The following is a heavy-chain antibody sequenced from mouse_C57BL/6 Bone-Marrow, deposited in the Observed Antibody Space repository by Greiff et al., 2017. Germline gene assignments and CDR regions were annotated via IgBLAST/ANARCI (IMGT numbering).Heavy chain of an antibody. CDR3: ARSGHSDY. J-gene: IGHJ2*01. V-gene: IGHV1-54*01. CDR2: INPGSGGT. D-gene: IGHD3-1*01. Sequence: VQLQQSGAELVRPGTSVKVSCKASGYAFTNYLIEWVKQRPGQGLEWIGVINPGSGGTNYNEKFKGKATLTADKSSSTAYMQLSSLTSEDSAVYVCARSGHSDYWGQGTTLTVSS. CDR1: GYAFTNYL.